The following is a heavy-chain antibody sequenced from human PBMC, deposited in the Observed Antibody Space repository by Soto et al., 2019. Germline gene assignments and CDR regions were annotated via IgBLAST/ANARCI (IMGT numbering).Heavy chain of an antibody. D-gene: IGHD2-2*01. V-gene: IGHV3-23*01. CDR2: ISGSGGST. CDR3: ATSHFPDYYYYGMDV. J-gene: IGHJ6*02. Sequence: GGSLRLSCAASGFTFSSYAMSWVRQAPGKGLEWVSAISGSGGSTYYADSVKGRFTISRDNSKNTLYLQMNSLGAEDTAVYYCATSHFPDYYYYGMDVWGQGTTVTVSS. CDR1: GFTFSSYA.